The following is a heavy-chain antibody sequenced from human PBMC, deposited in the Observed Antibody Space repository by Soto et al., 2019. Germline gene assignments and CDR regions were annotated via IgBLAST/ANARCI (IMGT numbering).Heavy chain of an antibody. CDR2: ISGSSRYI. Sequence: EVQLVESGGGLVKPGGSLRVSCAASGFTFSSFSMNWVRQAPGKGLEWVSSISGSSRYIYYADAVKGRFTISRDNAKNSLYLQMNSLRVEDTAVYFCAAVTSSGWDWGQGTLVTVSS. D-gene: IGHD6-19*01. V-gene: IGHV3-21*01. CDR1: GFTFSSFS. CDR3: AAVTSSGWD. J-gene: IGHJ4*02.